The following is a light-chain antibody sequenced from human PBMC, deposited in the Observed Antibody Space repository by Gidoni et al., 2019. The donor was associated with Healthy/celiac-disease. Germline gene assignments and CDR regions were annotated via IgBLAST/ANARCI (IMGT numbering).Light chain of an antibody. J-gene: IGKJ1*01. CDR3: QQSYSTPGT. Sequence: IQLTPSPSSLSASLGDRVTITCRASQSISSYLNWYQQKPGKAPKLLIYAASSLQSGVPSRFSGSGSGTDFTLTISSLQPEDFATYYCQQSYSTPGTFGQGTKVEIK. CDR2: AAS. V-gene: IGKV1-39*01. CDR1: QSISSY.